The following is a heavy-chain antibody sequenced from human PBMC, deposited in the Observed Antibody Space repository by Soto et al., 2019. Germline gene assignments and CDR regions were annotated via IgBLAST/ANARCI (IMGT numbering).Heavy chain of an antibody. CDR1: GFSLTTGKMG. V-gene: IGHV2-26*01. CDR3: ARMKVDSYQFYYAMDV. J-gene: IGHJ6*02. CDR2: IFSDNER. Sequence: SGPTLVNPTEPLTLNCTVSGFSLTTGKMGVSWIRQPPGKALEWLAHIFSDNERSYSTSLQGRLTISTDTSGSQVVLSMTNVDPVDTATYYCARMKVDSYQFYYAMDVWGQGTTVTVSS. D-gene: IGHD3-9*01.